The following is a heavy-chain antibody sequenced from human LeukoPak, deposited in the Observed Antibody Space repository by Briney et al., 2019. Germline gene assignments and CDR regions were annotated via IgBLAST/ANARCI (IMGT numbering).Heavy chain of an antibody. D-gene: IGHD4-17*01. CDR3: ARTYGDLDY. V-gene: IGHV1-8*01. CDR2: MNPNSGNT. CDR1: GYTFTSYD. J-gene: IGHJ4*02. Sequence: VASVKVSCKASGYTFTSYDTNWVRQATGQGLEWMGWMNPNSGNTGHAQKFQGRVTMARDTSTSTAYMELSSLRSEDTAVYYCARTYGDLDYWGQGTLVTVSS.